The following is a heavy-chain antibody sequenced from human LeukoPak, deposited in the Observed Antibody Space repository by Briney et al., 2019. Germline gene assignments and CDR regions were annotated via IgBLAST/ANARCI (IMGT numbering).Heavy chain of an antibody. CDR2: IIPIFDTA. V-gene: IGHV1-69*05. Sequence: SVKVSCKASGGTFSSYAISWVRQAPGQGLEWMGGIIPIFDTANYAQKFQGRVTITTDESTSTAYMELSSLRSEDTAVYYCARDQLIAYYDSSGYSPLAFDIWGQGTMVTVSS. J-gene: IGHJ3*02. CDR3: ARDQLIAYYDSSGYSPLAFDI. D-gene: IGHD3-22*01. CDR1: GGTFSSYA.